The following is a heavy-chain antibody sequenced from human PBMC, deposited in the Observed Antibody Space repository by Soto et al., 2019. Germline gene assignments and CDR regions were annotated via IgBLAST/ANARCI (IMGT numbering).Heavy chain of an antibody. CDR2: ISYDGSNK. J-gene: IGHJ4*02. V-gene: IGHV3-30*18. D-gene: IGHD2-15*01. CDR1: GFTFSSYG. Sequence: QVPLVESGGGVVQPGRSLRLSCAASGFTFSSYGMHWVRPAPGTGLEWVAVISYDGSNKDYADSVKGRLTISRDNSKNTLYLQMNSLRAEDTAVYYCAKDLSQEEEGGGEVDYWGQGTLVTVSS. CDR3: AKDLSQEEEGGGEVDY.